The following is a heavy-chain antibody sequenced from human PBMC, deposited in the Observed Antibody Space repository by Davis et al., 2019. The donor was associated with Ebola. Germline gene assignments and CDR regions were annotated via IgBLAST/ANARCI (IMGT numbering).Heavy chain of an antibody. D-gene: IGHD3-10*01. V-gene: IGHV1-2*06. CDR1: GYTFTSYG. J-gene: IGHJ3*02. Sequence: ASVKVSCKASGYTFTSYGISWVRQAPGQGLEWMGRINPNNGVANYAQKFQGRVTMTTETSITTAYMDLSRLTSDDTAVYYCARGFGDVDSFDIWGQGTMVTVSS. CDR3: ARGFGDVDSFDI. CDR2: INPNNGVA.